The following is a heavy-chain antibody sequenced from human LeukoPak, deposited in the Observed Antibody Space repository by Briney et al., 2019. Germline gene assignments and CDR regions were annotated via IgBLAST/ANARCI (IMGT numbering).Heavy chain of an antibody. D-gene: IGHD3-9*01. CDR1: GGSFSGYY. CDR3: ARGLRYFGSKKYYFDY. Sequence: MSSETLSLTCAVYGGSFSGYYWSWIRQPPGKGLEWIGEINHSGSTNYNPSLKSRVTISVDTSKNQFSLKLSSVTAADTAVYYCARGLRYFGSKKYYFDYWGQGTLVTVSS. CDR2: INHSGST. V-gene: IGHV4-34*01. J-gene: IGHJ4*02.